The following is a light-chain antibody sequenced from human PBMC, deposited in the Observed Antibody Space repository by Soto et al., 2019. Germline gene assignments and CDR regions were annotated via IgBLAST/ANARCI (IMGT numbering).Light chain of an antibody. J-gene: IGKJ5*01. V-gene: IGKV1-9*01. CDR2: AAS. CDR1: QSVSSY. CDR3: QQLNSYLIT. Sequence: LTQSPATLSLSPGERATLSCRASQSVSSYLAWYQQKPGKAPKLLIYAASTLHTGVPSRFSGSGSGTEFTLTISSLQPEDFATYYCQQLNSYLITFGQGTRLEIK.